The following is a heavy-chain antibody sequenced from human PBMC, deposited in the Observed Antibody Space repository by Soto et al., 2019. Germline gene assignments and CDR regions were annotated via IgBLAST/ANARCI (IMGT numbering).Heavy chain of an antibody. CDR1: GGLFSSFA. V-gene: IGHV1-69*01. D-gene: IGHD3-16*01. CDR3: ARGGGPYVWFNEF. J-gene: IGHJ4*02. CDR2: IIPVFGTT. Sequence: QEQLVQSGAEVKKPGSSVKVSCKDSGGLFSSFAISWVRQAPGQGLEWMGGIIPVFGTTNYAQKFQGRVTITADESTNTAYRELSSLTSDDTAMYYCARGGGPYVWFNEFWGQGNQVTVSS.